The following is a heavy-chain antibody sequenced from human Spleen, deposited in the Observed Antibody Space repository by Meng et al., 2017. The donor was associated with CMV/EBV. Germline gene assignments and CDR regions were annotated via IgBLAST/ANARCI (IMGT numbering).Heavy chain of an antibody. CDR2: ISSSGSTI. J-gene: IGHJ3*02. CDR1: GFTFSSYE. D-gene: IGHD2-2*02. V-gene: IGHV3-48*03. Sequence: GESLKISCAASGFTFSSYEMNWVRQAPGKGLEWVSYISSSGSTIYYADSVKGRFTISRDNAKNSLYLQMNSLRAEDTAVYYCARDLKDCSSTSCYNYYDSPGAFDIWGQGTMVTVSS. CDR3: ARDLKDCSSTSCYNYYDSPGAFDI.